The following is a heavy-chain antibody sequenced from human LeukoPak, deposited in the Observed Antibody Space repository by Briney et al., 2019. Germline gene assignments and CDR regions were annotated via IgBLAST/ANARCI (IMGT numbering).Heavy chain of an antibody. CDR3: ARQPGYYDSSGYWDY. CDR1: GFTFSSYA. V-gene: IGHV3-23*01. CDR2: ISGSGGST. D-gene: IGHD3-22*01. Sequence: GGSLRLSCAASGFTFSSYAMSWVRQAPGKGLEWVSAISGSGGSTYYADSVKGRFTISRDNSKNTLYLQMNSLRAEDTAVYYCARQPGYYDSSGYWDYWGQGTLVTVSS. J-gene: IGHJ4*02.